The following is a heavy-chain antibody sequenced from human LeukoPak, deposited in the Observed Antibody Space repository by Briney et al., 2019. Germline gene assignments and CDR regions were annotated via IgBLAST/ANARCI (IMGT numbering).Heavy chain of an antibody. D-gene: IGHD6-13*01. J-gene: IGHJ4*02. CDR3: ASGLYSSSWYLFDY. Sequence: PGGSLRLSCAASGFTFSDYYMSWIRQAPGKGPEWVSYISSSGSTIYYADSVKGRFTISRDNAKNSLYLQMNSLRAEDTAVYYCASGLYSSSWYLFDYWGQGTLVTVSS. CDR1: GFTFSDYY. CDR2: ISSSGSTI. V-gene: IGHV3-11*01.